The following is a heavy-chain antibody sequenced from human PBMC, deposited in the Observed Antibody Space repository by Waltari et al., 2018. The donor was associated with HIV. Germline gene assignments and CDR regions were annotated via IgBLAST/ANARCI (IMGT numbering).Heavy chain of an antibody. CDR3: SRNSPAYGSGTPEELDY. Sequence: QVQLVESGGGVVQPGRSLRLSCAVSGFTFRSYGMHWVRQAPGKVLWVGAVIWVDGSNNNYADSVKVRVTISRDNSKNTLYLQMRSLRVEDTAVYYCSRNSPAYGSGTPEELDYWGQGTLVTVSS. CDR1: GFTFRSYG. J-gene: IGHJ4*02. D-gene: IGHD6-19*01. CDR2: IWVDGSNN. V-gene: IGHV3-33*01.